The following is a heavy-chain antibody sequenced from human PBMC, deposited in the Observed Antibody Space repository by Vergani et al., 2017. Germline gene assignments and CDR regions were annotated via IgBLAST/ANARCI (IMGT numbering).Heavy chain of an antibody. Sequence: QVQLVQSGAEVKKPGASVKVSCKASGYTFTSYAMHWVRQAPGQRLEWMGWINAGNGNKKYSQKFQGRVTITRDTSASTAYMELSSLRSEDTAVYYCARDPNWNYGYFDYWGQGTLVTVSS. CDR3: ARDPNWNYGYFDY. J-gene: IGHJ4*02. CDR2: INAGNGNK. V-gene: IGHV1-3*01. CDR1: GYTFTSYA. D-gene: IGHD1-7*01.